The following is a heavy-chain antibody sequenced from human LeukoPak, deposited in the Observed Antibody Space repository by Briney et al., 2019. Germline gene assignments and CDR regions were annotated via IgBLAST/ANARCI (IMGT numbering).Heavy chain of an antibody. V-gene: IGHV4-59*01. J-gene: IGHJ5*02. Sequence: SETLSLTCTVSGGSISSYYWSWIRQPPGKGLEWIGYIYYSGSTNYNPSLKSRVTISVDTSKNQFSLKLSSVTAADTAVYYCARERGWWYSSSNWFDPRGQGTLVTVSS. D-gene: IGHD6-6*01. CDR3: ARERGWWYSSSNWFDP. CDR1: GGSISSYY. CDR2: IYYSGST.